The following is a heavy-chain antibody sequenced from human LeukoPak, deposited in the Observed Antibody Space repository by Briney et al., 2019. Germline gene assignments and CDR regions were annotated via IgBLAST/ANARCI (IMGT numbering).Heavy chain of an antibody. CDR2: IRYHGSDK. Sequence: QAGGSLRLSCAASEFSVGSNYMTWVRQAPGKGLEWVAFIRYHGSDKFYADSVKGRFTISRDNSKNTLYLQMNSLRPEDTSVYYCARSPTSWYFDYWGQGTLVTVSS. CDR1: EFSVGSNY. J-gene: IGHJ4*02. CDR3: ARSPTSWYFDY. D-gene: IGHD2-2*01. V-gene: IGHV3-30*02.